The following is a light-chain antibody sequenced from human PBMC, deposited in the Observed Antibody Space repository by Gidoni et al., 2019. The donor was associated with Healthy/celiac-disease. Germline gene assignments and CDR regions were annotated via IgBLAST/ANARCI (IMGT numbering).Light chain of an antibody. CDR1: SSNIGAGYY. V-gene: IGLV1-40*01. CDR3: QSYDSSLSGCV. Sequence: QSVLTQPPSVSGAPGQSVTISCTGSSSNIGAGYYVHWYQHLPGTAPKLLIYGNSNRPSGVPDRFSGSKSGTSASLAITGLQAEDEADYYCQSYDSSLSGCVFGGGTKLTVL. J-gene: IGLJ3*02. CDR2: GNS.